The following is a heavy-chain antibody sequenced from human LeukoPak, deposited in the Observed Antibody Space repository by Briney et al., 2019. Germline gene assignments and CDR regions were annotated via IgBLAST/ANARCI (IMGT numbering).Heavy chain of an antibody. V-gene: IGHV3-30*04. CDR1: GFTFSSYA. D-gene: IGHD3-22*01. Sequence: GGSLRLSCAASGFTFSSYAMPWVRQAPGKGLEWVAVISYDGSNKYYADSVKGRFTISRGNSKNTLYLQMNSLRAEDTAVYYCARDSGYYDSSGSYYFDYWGQGTLVTVSS. J-gene: IGHJ4*02. CDR3: ARDSGYYDSSGSYYFDY. CDR2: ISYDGSNK.